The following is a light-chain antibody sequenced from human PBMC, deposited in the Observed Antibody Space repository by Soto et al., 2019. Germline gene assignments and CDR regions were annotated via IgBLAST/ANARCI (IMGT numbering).Light chain of an antibody. V-gene: IGKV1-5*01. CDR1: QSISSW. Sequence: DIQMTQSPATLSASVGDRVTITCRASQSISSWLAWYQQKPGKVPKLLINDASSLESGVPSRFSGSGSGTEFTLTISSLQPDDFATYYCQQYHTYPWTFGRGTKVEIK. CDR2: DAS. CDR3: QQYHTYPWT. J-gene: IGKJ1*01.